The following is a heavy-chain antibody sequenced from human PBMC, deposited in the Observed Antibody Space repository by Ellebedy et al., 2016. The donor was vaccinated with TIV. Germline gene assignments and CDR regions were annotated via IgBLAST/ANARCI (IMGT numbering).Heavy chain of an antibody. Sequence: GESLKISCAASGFSFSTYAMSWVRQAPGTGLEWVSFISGRAGDTYYADSVKGRFTISRDDSKNTLYLQMHSLKAEDTALYYCAKSQVGATFFDYWGQGTLVTVSS. CDR3: AKSQVGATFFDY. V-gene: IGHV3-23*01. CDR2: ISGRAGDT. CDR1: GFSFSTYA. J-gene: IGHJ4*02. D-gene: IGHD1-26*01.